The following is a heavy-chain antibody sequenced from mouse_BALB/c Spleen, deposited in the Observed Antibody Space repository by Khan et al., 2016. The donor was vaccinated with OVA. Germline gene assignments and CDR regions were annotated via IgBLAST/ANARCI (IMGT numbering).Heavy chain of an antibody. Sequence: QIQLVQSGPELKKPGETVKISCKASGYTFKNHGMNWVKQAPGKGLKWMGWINTYTGEPTYDEDFKGRFAFSLETSASTAYLQINNLKNEDTATYFCSRPPCFSDVMVYWGQGTSVTVSA. CDR3: SRPPCFSDVMVY. CDR2: INTYTGEP. J-gene: IGHJ4*01. V-gene: IGHV9-3-1*01. CDR1: GYTFKNHG.